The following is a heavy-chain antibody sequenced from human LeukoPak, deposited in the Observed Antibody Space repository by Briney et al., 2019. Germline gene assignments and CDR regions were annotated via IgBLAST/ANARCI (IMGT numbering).Heavy chain of an antibody. CDR1: GGTFSSYA. CDR3: ARALGFSVTTFSY. CDR2: IIPIFGTA. J-gene: IGHJ4*02. D-gene: IGHD4-17*01. V-gene: IGHV1-69*06. Sequence: SVKVSCKASGGTFSSYAISWVRRAPGQGLEWMGGIIPIFGTANYAQKFQGRVTITADKSTSTAYMELSSLGSEDTAVYYCARALGFSVTTFSYWGQGTLVTVSS.